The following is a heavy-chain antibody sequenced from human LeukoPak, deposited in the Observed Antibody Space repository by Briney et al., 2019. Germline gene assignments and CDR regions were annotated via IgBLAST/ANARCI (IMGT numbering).Heavy chain of an antibody. J-gene: IGHJ3*02. CDR1: GGSISSGGYS. CDR3: AVPSHGDYDDASDI. CDR2: IYHSGST. D-gene: IGHD4-17*01. V-gene: IGHV4-30-2*01. Sequence: SETLSLTCAVSGGSISSGGYSWSWIRQPPGKGLEWIGYIYHSGSTYYNPSLKSRVTISVDRSKNQFSLKLSSVTAADTAVYYCAVPSHGDYDDASDIWGQGTMVTVSS.